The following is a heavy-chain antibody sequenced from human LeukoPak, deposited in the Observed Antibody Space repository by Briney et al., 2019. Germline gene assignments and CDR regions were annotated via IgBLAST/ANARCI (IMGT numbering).Heavy chain of an antibody. V-gene: IGHV3-7*01. Sequence: GGSLRLSCAASGFTFSNAWMSWVRQAPGKGLEWVANIKYDGSESYYVDSVKGRFTISRDNADNSLYLQMNGLTAEDTAVYYCSRGDSSGWYFGGQGTLVIVSS. D-gene: IGHD6-19*01. CDR2: IKYDGSES. CDR3: SRGDSSGWYF. CDR1: GFTFSNAW. J-gene: IGHJ4*02.